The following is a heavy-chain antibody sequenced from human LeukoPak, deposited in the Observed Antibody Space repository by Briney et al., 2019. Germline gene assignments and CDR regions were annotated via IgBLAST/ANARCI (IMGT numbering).Heavy chain of an antibody. V-gene: IGHV1-69*13. Sequence: SVKVSCKSSGVTLSSYAISWVRQAPGQGLEWMGGIIPIFGTANYAQKFQGRVTITADESTSTAYMELSSLRSEDTAVYYCAGGYSSSLDYWGQGTLVTVSS. CDR3: AGGYSSSLDY. J-gene: IGHJ4*02. D-gene: IGHD6-13*01. CDR2: IIPIFGTA. CDR1: GVTLSSYA.